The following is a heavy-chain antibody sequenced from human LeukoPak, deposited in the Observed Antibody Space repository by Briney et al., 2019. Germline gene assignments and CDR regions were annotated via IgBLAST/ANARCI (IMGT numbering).Heavy chain of an antibody. D-gene: IGHD1-20*01. J-gene: IGHJ3*02. CDR2: IKQDGSEK. Sequence: GGSLRLSCAASGFTFSSYWMSWVRQAPGKGLEWVANIKQDGSEKYNVDSVKGRFTISRDNAKNSLYLQMNSLRAEDTAVYYCARDTLITGTPGGGAFDIWGQGTMVTVSS. CDR3: ARDTLITGTPGGGAFDI. CDR1: GFTFSSYW. V-gene: IGHV3-7*01.